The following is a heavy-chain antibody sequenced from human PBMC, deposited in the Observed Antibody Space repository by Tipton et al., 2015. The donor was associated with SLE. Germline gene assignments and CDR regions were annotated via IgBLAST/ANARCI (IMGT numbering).Heavy chain of an antibody. Sequence: WIRQPPGKGLEWIGSIYYSGSTYYNPSLKSRVTISVDTSKNQFSLKLSSVTAADTAVYYCARGDDSSGYYIDYWGQGTLVTVSS. CDR2: IYYSGST. D-gene: IGHD3-22*01. V-gene: IGHV4-39*07. CDR3: ARGDDSSGYYIDY. J-gene: IGHJ4*02.